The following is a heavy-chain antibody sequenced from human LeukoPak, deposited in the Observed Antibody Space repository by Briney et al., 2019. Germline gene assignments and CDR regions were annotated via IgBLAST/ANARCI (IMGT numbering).Heavy chain of an antibody. CDR2: INHSGST. D-gene: IGHD3-10*01. J-gene: IGHJ4*02. CDR3: ARIRRYGSGSYRFPAYYFDY. Sequence: SETLSLTCAVYGGSFSGYYWSWIRQPPGKGLEWIGEINHSGSTNYNPSLKSQVTISVDTSKNQFSLKLSSVTAADTAVYYCARIRRYGSGSYRFPAYYFDYWGQGTLVTVSS. V-gene: IGHV4-34*01. CDR1: GGSFSGYY.